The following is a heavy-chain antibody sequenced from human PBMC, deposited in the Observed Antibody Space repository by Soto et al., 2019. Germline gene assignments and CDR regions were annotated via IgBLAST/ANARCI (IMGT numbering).Heavy chain of an antibody. D-gene: IGHD2-2*01. Sequence: QVQLVQSGAEVKKPGSSVKVSCKASGGTFSSYAISWVRQAPGQGLEWMGGIIPIFGTANYAQKFQGRVTITADESTSTAYMALSSLRSEDTAVYYCAREWDIVLVPAAPSVYYYYGMDVWGQGTTVTVSS. V-gene: IGHV1-69*12. CDR3: AREWDIVLVPAAPSVYYYYGMDV. J-gene: IGHJ6*02. CDR1: GGTFSSYA. CDR2: IIPIFGTA.